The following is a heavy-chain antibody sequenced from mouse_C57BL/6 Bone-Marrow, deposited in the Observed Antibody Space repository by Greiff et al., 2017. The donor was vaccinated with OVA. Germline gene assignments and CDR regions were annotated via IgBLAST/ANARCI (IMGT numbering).Heavy chain of an antibody. CDR2: IDPSDSYT. V-gene: IGHV1-69*01. J-gene: IGHJ4*01. CDR3: AREGCLPYAMDY. CDR1: GYTFTSYW. Sequence: QVQLQQPGAELVMPGASVKLSCKASGYTFTSYWMHWVKQRPGQGLEWIGEIDPSDSYTNYNQKFKGKSTLTVDKSSSTAYMQLSSLTSEDSAVYYCAREGCLPYAMDYWGQGTSVTVSS.